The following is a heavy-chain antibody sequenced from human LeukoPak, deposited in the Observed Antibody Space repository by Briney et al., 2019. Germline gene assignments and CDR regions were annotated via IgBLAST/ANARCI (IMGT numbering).Heavy chain of an antibody. CDR2: IYPDGSNI. V-gene: IGHV5-51*01. J-gene: IGHJ4*02. CDR3: ARPPSRGYSSSFEY. D-gene: IGHD2-2*03. Sequence: GESLKISCKGSGYSFPTYWIAWVRQMPGKGLEWMGIIYPDGSNIRYSPSFQGQVTISADKSISTAYLQWSSLKASDTAMYYCARPPSRGYSSSFEYWGQGTLVTVSS. CDR1: GYSFPTYW.